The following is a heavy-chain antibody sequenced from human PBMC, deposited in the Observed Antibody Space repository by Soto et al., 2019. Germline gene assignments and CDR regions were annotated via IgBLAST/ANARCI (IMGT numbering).Heavy chain of an antibody. J-gene: IGHJ5*02. D-gene: IGHD1-1*01. V-gene: IGHV4-31*03. CDR2: IDYSGGT. CDR1: GGSISSGGYY. CDR3: AGTSHGEKEVRFAP. Sequence: QVQLPESGPGLVKPSQTLSLTCTVSGGSISSGGYYWSRIRQHPGKGLEWIGYIDYSGGTYYNLSLKSRVTIAVHTSKSQCSPKLSSVTAAGTAVSDCAGTSHGEKEVRFAPWGEGTL.